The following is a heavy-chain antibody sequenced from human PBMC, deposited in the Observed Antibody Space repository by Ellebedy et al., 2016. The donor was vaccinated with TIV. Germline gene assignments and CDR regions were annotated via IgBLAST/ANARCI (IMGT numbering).Heavy chain of an antibody. Sequence: AASVKVSCKVSGFALNELSMHWVRQAPGKGIEWMGGFDPEDGATIYAQKFQGRVTMTAFIATDTVHMEMNSLTSEDTAVYYCTSRRAYRPVSFTYWGQGTLVTVSS. CDR1: GFALNELS. CDR3: TSRRAYRPVSFTY. V-gene: IGHV1-24*01. J-gene: IGHJ4*02. D-gene: IGHD5/OR15-5a*01. CDR2: FDPEDGAT.